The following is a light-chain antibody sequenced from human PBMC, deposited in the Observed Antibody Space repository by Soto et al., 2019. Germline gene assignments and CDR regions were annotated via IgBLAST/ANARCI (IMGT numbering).Light chain of an antibody. J-gene: IGKJ3*01. Sequence: EIVLTQSPATLSLSPGERATLSCRARQRVISYLAWYPQHPGQAPRLLIYGASTRATGIPARFSGSGSGTEFTLTISSLQSEDFAVYYCQQYNDWPSHITSGPGTKGDIK. V-gene: IGKV3-15*01. CDR2: GAS. CDR3: QQYNDWPSHIT. CDR1: QRVISY.